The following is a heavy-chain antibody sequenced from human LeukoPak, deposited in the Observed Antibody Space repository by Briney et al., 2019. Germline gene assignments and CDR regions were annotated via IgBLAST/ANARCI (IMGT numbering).Heavy chain of an antibody. D-gene: IGHD2-15*01. J-gene: IGHJ5*02. CDR2: IKSKTDSGTT. Sequence: GGSLRLSCAASGFTFSNAWMSWVRQAPGKGLEWVGRIKSKTDSGTTDYAAPVKGRYTISRDDSKNTLYLQMNSLKTEDTAVYYCTTGDDVVVAATTWFDPWGQGTLVTVSS. V-gene: IGHV3-15*01. CDR1: GFTFSNAW. CDR3: TTGDDVVVAATTWFDP.